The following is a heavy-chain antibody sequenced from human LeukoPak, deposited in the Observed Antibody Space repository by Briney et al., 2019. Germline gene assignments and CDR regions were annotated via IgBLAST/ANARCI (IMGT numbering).Heavy chain of an antibody. Sequence: PSETLSLTCTVSGGSVSSDSYYWSWIRQPPGKGLEWIGYIYYSGSTNYNPSLKSRVTISVDTSKNQFSLELSSVTAADTAVYYCARDQIAVLGTYYYYYGMGVWGQGTTVIVSS. D-gene: IGHD6-19*01. J-gene: IGHJ6*02. CDR3: ARDQIAVLGTYYYYYGMGV. V-gene: IGHV4-61*01. CDR2: IYYSGST. CDR1: GGSVSSDSYY.